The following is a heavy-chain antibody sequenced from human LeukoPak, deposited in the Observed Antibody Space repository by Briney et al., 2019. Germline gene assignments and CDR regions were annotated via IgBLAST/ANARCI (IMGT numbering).Heavy chain of an antibody. CDR2: VSGSGGNT. V-gene: IGHV3-23*01. J-gene: IGHJ5*02. CDR1: GSTFSNYA. CDR3: AESGTGPHPNWFDP. D-gene: IGHD6-13*01. Sequence: GGSLRLSCAASGSTFSNYAMSWVRQARGKGLVWVSAVSGSGGNTYYADSVQGRFTISRDNSKNTLYLQMNSLRAEDTAVYYCAESGTGPHPNWFDPWGQGTLVNVAS.